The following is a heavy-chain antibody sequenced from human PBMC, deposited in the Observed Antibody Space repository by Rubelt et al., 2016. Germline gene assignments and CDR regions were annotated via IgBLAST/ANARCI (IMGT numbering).Heavy chain of an antibody. CDR2: IYWNDDK. Sequence: QITLKESGPTLVKPTQTLTLTCTFSGFSLSTSGVGVGWIRQPPGKALEWLALIYWNDDKRYSPSLTSRLTIIKDTSKNQVVLRMTNMDPTYTATYYCAHGEWELFVGWWFDPWGQGSLVTVPP. J-gene: IGHJ5*02. D-gene: IGHD1-26*01. V-gene: IGHV2-5*01. CDR1: GFSLSTSGVG. CDR3: AHGEWELFVGWWFDP.